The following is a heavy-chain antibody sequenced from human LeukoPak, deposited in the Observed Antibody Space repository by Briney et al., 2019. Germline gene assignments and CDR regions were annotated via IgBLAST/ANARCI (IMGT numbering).Heavy chain of an antibody. D-gene: IGHD3-22*01. CDR3: ARVRDITMIVVAFREDFDY. CDR2: ISAYNGNT. CDR1: GYTLTSYG. V-gene: IGHV1-18*01. Sequence: ASVKVSCKASGYTLTSYGISWVRQAPGQGLEWMGWISAYNGNTNYAQKLQGRVTMTTDTSTSTAYMELRSLRSDDTAVYYCARVRDITMIVVAFREDFDYWGQGTLVTVSS. J-gene: IGHJ4*02.